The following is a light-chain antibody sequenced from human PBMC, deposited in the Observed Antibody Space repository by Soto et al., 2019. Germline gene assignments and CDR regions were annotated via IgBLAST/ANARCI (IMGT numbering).Light chain of an antibody. CDR2: DVS. V-gene: IGLV2-14*01. CDR1: SSDVGGYNY. J-gene: IGLJ1*01. Sequence: QSVLTQPASVSVSPGQSITISCTGTSSDVGGYNYVSWYQQHPGKAPKLMIHDVSNRPSGVSNRFSGSKSGNTASLTISGLQAEDEADYYCSSYTSSSTLNYVFGTGTKVTVL. CDR3: SSYTSSSTLNYV.